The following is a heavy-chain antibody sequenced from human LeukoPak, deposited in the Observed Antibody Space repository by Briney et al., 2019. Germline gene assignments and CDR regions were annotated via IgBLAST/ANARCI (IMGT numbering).Heavy chain of an antibody. Sequence: PGGSLRLSCAASGFTFSSYSMNWVRQAPEKGLEWVSSISSSSYIYYADSVKGRFTISRDNAKNSLYLQMNSLRDDDTAIYYCARDPYSGSYPFDYWGQGILVTVSS. J-gene: IGHJ4*02. CDR1: GFTFSSYS. CDR2: ISSSSYI. D-gene: IGHD1-26*01. V-gene: IGHV3-21*01. CDR3: ARDPYSGSYPFDY.